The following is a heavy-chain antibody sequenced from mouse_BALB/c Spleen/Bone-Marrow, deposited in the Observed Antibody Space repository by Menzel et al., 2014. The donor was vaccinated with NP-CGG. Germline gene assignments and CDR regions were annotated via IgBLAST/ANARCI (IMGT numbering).Heavy chain of an antibody. V-gene: IGHV1-69*02. J-gene: IGHJ2*01. CDR1: GYTFTSYW. Sequence: QVQLQQSGAELVRPGASVKLSCKASGYTFTSYWINWVKQRPGQGLEWIXNIYPSDSYTNYNQKFKDKATLTVDKSSSTAYMQXSSPTSEDSAVYXXXXXYXXSXEXYFDYWGXGTTLTVSS. CDR2: IYPSDSYT. CDR3: XXXYXXSXEXYFDY.